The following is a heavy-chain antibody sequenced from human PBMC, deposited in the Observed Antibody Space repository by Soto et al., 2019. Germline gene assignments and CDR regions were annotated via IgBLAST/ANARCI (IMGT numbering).Heavy chain of an antibody. CDR1: VGSISSYY. D-gene: IGHD1-26*01. Sequence: SETLSLTCTVSVGSISSYYWSWIRQPPGKGLEWIGYIYYSGSTNYNPSLKSRVTISVDTSKNQFSLKLSSVTAADTAVYYCARDVTRYSGSYWGHGMDVWGQGTTVTVSS. CDR3: ARDVTRYSGSYWGHGMDV. CDR2: IYYSGST. J-gene: IGHJ6*02. V-gene: IGHV4-59*01.